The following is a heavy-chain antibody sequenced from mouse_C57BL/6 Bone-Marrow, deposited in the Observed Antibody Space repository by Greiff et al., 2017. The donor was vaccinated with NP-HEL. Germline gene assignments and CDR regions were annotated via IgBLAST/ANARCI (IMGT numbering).Heavy chain of an antibody. V-gene: IGHV1-4*01. D-gene: IGHD1-1*01. CDR1: GYTFTSYT. J-gene: IGHJ4*01. CDR2: INPSSGYT. CDR3: AREYYGTPYYYAMDY. Sequence: VQLQESGAELARPGASVKMSCKASGYTFTSYTMHWVKQRPGQGLEWIGYINPSSGYTKYNQKFKDKATLTADKSSSTAYMQLSSLTSEDSAVYYCAREYYGTPYYYAMDYWGKGTSVTGSS.